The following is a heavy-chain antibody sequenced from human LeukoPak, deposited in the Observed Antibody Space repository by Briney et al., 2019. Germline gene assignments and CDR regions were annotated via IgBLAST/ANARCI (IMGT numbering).Heavy chain of an antibody. V-gene: IGHV4-34*01. Sequence: SGTLSLTCAIYGGSFSDYYWSWVREPPGEGLEWIGEINHSGSTNYNPSLTSRVTMSLDTSKNQFSLKLTSVTAADTAGYFCARGPPRDFGASGFYYNSRGQGTRVTVSS. J-gene: IGHJ5*01. CDR2: INHSGST. D-gene: IGHD4/OR15-4a*01. CDR3: ARGPPRDFGASGFYYNS. CDR1: GGSFSDYY.